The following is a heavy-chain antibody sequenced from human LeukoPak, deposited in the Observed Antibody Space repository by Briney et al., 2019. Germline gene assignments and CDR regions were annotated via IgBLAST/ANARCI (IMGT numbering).Heavy chain of an antibody. V-gene: IGHV4-39*01. CDR1: GDSINSRNYY. J-gene: IGHJ6*03. CDR2: IFYSGSA. CDR3: ARRLFGGWNGIYNYYYIDV. Sequence: SETLSLTCTVSGDSINSRNYYWAWIRQSPGKGLEWIGSIFYSGSAYYTPSLQRRATISVDTSKNQYSLRLTSVTAADTAVYFCARRLFGGWNGIYNYYYIDVWGKGTTVIVSS. D-gene: IGHD6-19*01.